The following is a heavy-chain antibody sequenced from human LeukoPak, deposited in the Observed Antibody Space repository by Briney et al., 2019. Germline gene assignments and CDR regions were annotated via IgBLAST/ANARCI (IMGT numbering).Heavy chain of an antibody. CDR2: IYYSGST. CDR3: ARSKGYSGYAYYFDY. CDR1: GGSISSGDYY. Sequence: PSETLSLTCTVSGGSISSGDYYWSWIRQPPGKGLEWIGSIYYSGSTYYNPSLKSRVTISVDTSKNQFSLKLSSVTAADTAVYYCARSKGYSGYAYYFDYWGQGTLVTVSS. V-gene: IGHV4-39*07. D-gene: IGHD5-12*01. J-gene: IGHJ4*02.